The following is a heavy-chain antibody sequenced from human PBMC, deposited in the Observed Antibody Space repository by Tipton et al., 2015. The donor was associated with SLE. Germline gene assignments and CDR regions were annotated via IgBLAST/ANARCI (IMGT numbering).Heavy chain of an antibody. CDR3: AKDYNYDYPDYN. V-gene: IGHV4-39*07. D-gene: IGHD4-17*01. J-gene: IGHJ4*02. Sequence: TLSLTCTVSGGSISSSSYYWGWIRQPPGKGLEWIGSIYYSGSTYYNPSLKSRVTISVDTSKNQFSLKLNSVTAADTAVYYCAKDYNYDYPDYNWGQGTLVIVSS. CDR2: IYYSGST. CDR1: GGSISSSSYY.